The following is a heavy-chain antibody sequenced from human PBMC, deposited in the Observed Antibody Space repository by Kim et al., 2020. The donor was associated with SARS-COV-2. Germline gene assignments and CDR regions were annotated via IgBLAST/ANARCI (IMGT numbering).Heavy chain of an antibody. J-gene: IGHJ4*02. Sequence: SETLSLTCTVSGGSISSSSYYWGWIRQPPGKGLEWIGSIYYSGSTYYNPSLKSRVTISVDTSKNQFSLKLSSVTAADTAVYYCARHLEAMIVVAPSEGLHYWGQGTLVTVSS. CDR3: ARHLEAMIVVAPSEGLHY. CDR2: IYYSGST. V-gene: IGHV4-39*01. D-gene: IGHD3-22*01. CDR1: GGSISSSSYY.